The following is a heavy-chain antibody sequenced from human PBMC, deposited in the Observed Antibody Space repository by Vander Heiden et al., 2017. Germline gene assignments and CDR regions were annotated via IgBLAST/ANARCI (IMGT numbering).Heavy chain of an antibody. CDR3: AREVDTAMVPANHYYGMDV. Sequence: QVQLVESGGGLVKPGGSLRLSCAASVFTFSDYYLGWIRQAPGKGLEWVSNISSSGSTNNYTDSCKGRFTISKENAKNSLYLQMNSLRAEDTALYYCAREVDTAMVPANHYYGMDVWGQGTTVTVSS. CDR2: ISSSGSTN. J-gene: IGHJ6*02. CDR1: VFTFSDYY. V-gene: IGHV3-11*01. D-gene: IGHD5-18*01.